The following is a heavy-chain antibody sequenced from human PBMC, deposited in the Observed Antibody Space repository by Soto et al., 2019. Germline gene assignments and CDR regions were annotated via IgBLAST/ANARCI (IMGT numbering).Heavy chain of an antibody. D-gene: IGHD1-26*01. CDR3: PSDSGSYYGFGAFDI. Sequence: EVQLVESGGGLVKPGGSLRLSCAASGFIFSNAWMSWVRQAPGKGLEWVGRIKSKTDGGTTDYAAPVKGRFTISRDDSKNTLYLQMNSLKTEDTAVYYCPSDSGSYYGFGAFDIWGQGTMVTVSS. J-gene: IGHJ3*02. CDR2: IKSKTDGGTT. CDR1: GFIFSNAW. V-gene: IGHV3-15*01.